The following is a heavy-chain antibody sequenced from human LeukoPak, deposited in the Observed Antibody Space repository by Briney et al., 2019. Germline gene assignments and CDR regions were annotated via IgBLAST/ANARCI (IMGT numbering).Heavy chain of an antibody. V-gene: IGHV4-61*02. CDR3: ARARDFASGSRIDY. D-gene: IGHD3-10*01. CDR1: GGSISSGSYY. J-gene: IGHJ4*02. Sequence: SETLSLTCTVSGGSISSGSYYWSWIRQPAGKGLEWIGRIYTSGSTNYNPSLKSRVTISVDTSKNQFSLKLTSVTAADTAVYYCARARDFASGSRIDYWGQGILVTVSS. CDR2: IYTSGST.